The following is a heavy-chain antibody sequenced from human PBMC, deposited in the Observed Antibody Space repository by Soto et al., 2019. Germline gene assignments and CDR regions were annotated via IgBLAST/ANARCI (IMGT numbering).Heavy chain of an antibody. CDR2: IKSKTDGGTT. V-gene: IGHV3-15*01. CDR1: GFTFSNAW. D-gene: IGHD2-15*01. J-gene: IGHJ4*02. Sequence: GGSLRLSCAASGFTFSNAWMSWVRQAPGKGLEWVGRIKSKTDGGTTDYAAPVKGRFTISRDDSKNTLYLQMNSLKTEDTAVYYCTTDRKYRPRYCSGGSCYDYWGQGTLVTVSS. CDR3: TTDRKYRPRYCSGGSCYDY.